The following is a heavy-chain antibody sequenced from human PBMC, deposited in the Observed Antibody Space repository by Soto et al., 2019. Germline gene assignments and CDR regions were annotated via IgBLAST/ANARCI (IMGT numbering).Heavy chain of an antibody. J-gene: IGHJ6*02. V-gene: IGHV4-31*03. CDR3: ARAGTTRLYYGMDV. D-gene: IGHD1-26*01. Sequence: SETLSLTCTVSGGSISSGGYYWSWIRQHPGKGLEWIGYIYYSGSTYYNPSLKSRVTISVDTSKNQFSLKLSSVTAADTAVYYCARAGTTRLYYGMDVWGQGTTVTVSS. CDR1: GGSISSGGYY. CDR2: IYYSGST.